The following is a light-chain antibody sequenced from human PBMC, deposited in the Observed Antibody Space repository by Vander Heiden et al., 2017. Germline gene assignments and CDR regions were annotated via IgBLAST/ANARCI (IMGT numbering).Light chain of an antibody. J-gene: IGKJ4*01. CDR2: GAS. Sequence: PPALAVAPEARAALSCRASQSSSSNLAWYQQKPGQAPTLLIHGASTGATEVPDRFSGSGSGTDLTLTISRVQSEDVAVYYWKQAKKWPHTFGEGTKLEIK. CDR3: KQAKKWPHT. CDR1: QSSSSN. V-gene: IGKV3-15*01.